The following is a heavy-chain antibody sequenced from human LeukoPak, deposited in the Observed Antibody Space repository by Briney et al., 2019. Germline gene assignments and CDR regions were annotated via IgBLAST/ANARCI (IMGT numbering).Heavy chain of an antibody. Sequence: GGSLRLSCAASGFTFSSYWMSWVRQAPGKGLEWVANIKQDGSEKYYVDSVKGRFTISRDNAKNSLYLQMNSLRAEDTAVYYCARDTGHSRLTIFGVVRLGNYYMDVWGKGTTVTVSS. J-gene: IGHJ6*03. D-gene: IGHD3-3*01. CDR2: IKQDGSEK. V-gene: IGHV3-7*01. CDR1: GFTFSSYW. CDR3: ARDTGHSRLTIFGVVRLGNYYMDV.